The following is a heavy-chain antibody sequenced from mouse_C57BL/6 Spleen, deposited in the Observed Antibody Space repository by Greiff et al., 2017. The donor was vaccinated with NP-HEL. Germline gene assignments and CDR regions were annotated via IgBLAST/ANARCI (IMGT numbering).Heavy chain of an antibody. CDR2: ISNGGGST. V-gene: IGHV5-12*01. CDR3: ARQRASNFYFDY. Sequence: EVKLMESGGGLVQPGGSLKLSCAASGFTFSDYYMYWVRQTPEKRLEWVAYISNGGGSTYYPDTVKGRFTISRDNAKNTLYLQMSRLKSEDTAMYYWARQRASNFYFDYWGQGTTLTVSS. J-gene: IGHJ2*01. CDR1: GFTFSDYY. D-gene: IGHD4-1*01.